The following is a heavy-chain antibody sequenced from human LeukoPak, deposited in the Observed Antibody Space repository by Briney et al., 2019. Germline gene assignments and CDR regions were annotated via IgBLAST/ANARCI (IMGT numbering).Heavy chain of an antibody. V-gene: IGHV1-2*02. CDR2: INPNSGGT. J-gene: IGHJ6*02. CDR1: GYTFTGYY. Sequence: ASVKVSCKASGYTFTGYYMHWVRQAPGQGLEWMGWINPNSGGTNYAQKFQGRVTMTRDTSISTAYMELSRLRSDDTAVYYCAREYYDILTGYLYYYYGMDVWCQGTTVTVSS. D-gene: IGHD3-9*01. CDR3: AREYYDILTGYLYYYYGMDV.